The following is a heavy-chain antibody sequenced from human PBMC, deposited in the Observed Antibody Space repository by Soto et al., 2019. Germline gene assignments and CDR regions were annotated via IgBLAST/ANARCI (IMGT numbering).Heavy chain of an antibody. V-gene: IGHV5-51*01. J-gene: IGHJ6*02. Sequence: GESLKISWKGSGYSFTSYGIGWVRQMPGKGLEWMGIIFPGDSDTRYSPSFQGQVTFSADKSISTAYLQWSSLKASDTAIYYCTRRGKDSYYYAMDVWGQGTTVTVSS. CDR2: IFPGDSDT. CDR1: GYSFTSYG. CDR3: TRRGKDSYYYAMDV.